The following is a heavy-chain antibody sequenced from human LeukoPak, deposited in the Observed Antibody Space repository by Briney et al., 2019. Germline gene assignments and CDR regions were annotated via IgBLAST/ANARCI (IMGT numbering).Heavy chain of an antibody. CDR1: GGSISSSSYY. CDR2: IYYSGST. J-gene: IGHJ4*02. CDR3: ARQTIKFDY. D-gene: IGHD3-3*01. V-gene: IGHV4-39*01. Sequence: PSETLSLTCTVSGGSISSSSYYWGWIRQPPGKGLEWIGSIYYSGSTYYNPSLKSRVTISVDTSKNQFSLKLSSVTAADTAVYYCARQTIKFDYWGQGTLVTVPS.